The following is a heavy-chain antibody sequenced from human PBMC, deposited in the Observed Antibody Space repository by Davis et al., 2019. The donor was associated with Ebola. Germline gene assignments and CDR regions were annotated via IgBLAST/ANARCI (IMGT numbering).Heavy chain of an antibody. CDR1: GFTFSSYT. Sequence: GESLKISCAASGFTFSSYTMNWVRQAPGKGLEWVSSISSSSSYIYYADSVKGRFTISRDNAKNSLYLQMNSPRAEDTAVYYCARDTPSYGFGYWGQGTLVTVSS. J-gene: IGHJ4*02. CDR3: ARDTPSYGFGY. CDR2: ISSSSSYI. D-gene: IGHD5-18*01. V-gene: IGHV3-21*01.